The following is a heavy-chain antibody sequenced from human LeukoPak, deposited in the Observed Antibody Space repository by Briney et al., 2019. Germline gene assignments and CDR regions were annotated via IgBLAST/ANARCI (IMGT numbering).Heavy chain of an antibody. Sequence: GESLKISCKASGYSFTSYWIGWVRQMPGKGLEWMGVIYPGDSDTRYSPSFQGQVTISADKSINTAYLQWSSLKASDTAMYYCATSQGVVLNANWLDPWGQGTLVTVSS. CDR3: ATSQGVVLNANWLDP. CDR2: IYPGDSDT. CDR1: GYSFTSYW. V-gene: IGHV5-51*01. D-gene: IGHD4/OR15-4a*01. J-gene: IGHJ5*02.